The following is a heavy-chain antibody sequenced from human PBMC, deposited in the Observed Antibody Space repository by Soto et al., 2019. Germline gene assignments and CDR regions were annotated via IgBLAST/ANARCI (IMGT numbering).Heavy chain of an antibody. Sequence: ASVKVSCKASGYTFTSYAMHWVRQAPGQGLEWMGIINPSGGSTSYAQKFQGRVTMTRDTSTSTVYMELSSLRSEDTAVYYCARVYCSGGSCYSIDYSGQGTLVTVSS. CDR1: GYTFTSYA. CDR3: ARVYCSGGSCYSIDY. V-gene: IGHV1-46*03. D-gene: IGHD2-15*01. CDR2: INPSGGST. J-gene: IGHJ4*02.